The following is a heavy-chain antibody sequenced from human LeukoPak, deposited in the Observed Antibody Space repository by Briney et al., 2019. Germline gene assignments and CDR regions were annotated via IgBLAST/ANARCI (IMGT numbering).Heavy chain of an antibody. Sequence: GASVRVSWKTSGYTFTTSYINCVRQAPGKVLKWMGWVSAYNGKTSYAQKFQGRVTMTTDSSTNTAYMDLTSLRSDDTAVYYCARGGTYYPCIDYWGQGTQVTVSS. CDR2: VSAYNGKT. J-gene: IGHJ4*02. D-gene: IGHD1-26*01. CDR3: ARGGTYYPCIDY. V-gene: IGHV1-18*04. CDR1: GYTFTTSY.